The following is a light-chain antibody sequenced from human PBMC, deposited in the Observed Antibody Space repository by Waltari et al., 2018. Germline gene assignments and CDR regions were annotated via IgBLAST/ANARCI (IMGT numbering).Light chain of an antibody. Sequence: QSALTQPPSASGSPGQSVTISCTGTSSDVGGHNSVSWYQQHPGKAPKLMIYEVSKRPSGAPDRFSGSKSGNTASLTVSGLQAEDEADYYCSSYADGDNYVFGTGTEVTVL. V-gene: IGLV2-8*01. J-gene: IGLJ1*01. CDR1: SSDVGGHNS. CDR2: EVS. CDR3: SSYADGDNYV.